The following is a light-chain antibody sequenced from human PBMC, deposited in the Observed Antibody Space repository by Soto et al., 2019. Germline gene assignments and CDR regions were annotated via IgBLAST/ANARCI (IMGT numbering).Light chain of an antibody. Sequence: QSALTQPASVSGSPGQSITISCTGTSSDVGSYNNVSWYQQYPGKAPKLMIYDVSNRPSGVSYRFSGSKSGNTASLTISGLQAEDEAYYYCISYTTSSTHVVFGGGTKVTVL. CDR3: ISYTTSSTHVV. CDR2: DVS. CDR1: SSDVGSYNN. V-gene: IGLV2-14*01. J-gene: IGLJ2*01.